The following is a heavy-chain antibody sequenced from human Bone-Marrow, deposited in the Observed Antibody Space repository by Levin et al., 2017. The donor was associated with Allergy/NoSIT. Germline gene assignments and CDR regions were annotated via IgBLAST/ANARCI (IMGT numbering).Heavy chain of an antibody. J-gene: IGHJ4*02. CDR1: GYTFTSYD. CDR2: MNPNSGNT. Sequence: GESLKISCKASGYTFTSYDINWVRQATGQGLEWMGWMNPNSGNTGYAQKFQGRVTMTRNTSISTAYMELSSLRSEDTAVYYCACGRHYYDSSGYYEGNYFDYWGQGTLVTVSS. V-gene: IGHV1-8*01. D-gene: IGHD3-22*01. CDR3: ACGRHYYDSSGYYEGNYFDY.